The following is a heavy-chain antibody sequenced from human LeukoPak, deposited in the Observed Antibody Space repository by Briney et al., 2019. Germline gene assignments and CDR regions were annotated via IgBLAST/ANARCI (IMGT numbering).Heavy chain of an antibody. Sequence: ASVKVTCKASGYTFTSYAMHWVRQAPGQRLEWMGWINAGNGNTKYSQKFQGRVTITRDTSASTAYMELSSLRSEDTAVYYCARELKLGKDWYFDLWGRGTLVTVSS. CDR2: INAGNGNT. D-gene: IGHD7-27*01. V-gene: IGHV1-3*01. CDR1: GYTFTSYA. J-gene: IGHJ2*01. CDR3: ARELKLGKDWYFDL.